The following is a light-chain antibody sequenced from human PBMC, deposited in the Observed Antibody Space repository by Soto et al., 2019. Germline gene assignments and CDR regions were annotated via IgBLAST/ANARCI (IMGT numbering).Light chain of an antibody. CDR3: QHCGSSST. Sequence: EIVLTQSPGTLSLSPGERATLSCRASQTFSKSFLSWFQQIPGQAPRLLIYGASMRATGIPDRFSGSGSGTDFTLTISRMEPEDFAVYDCQHCGSSSTFGQGTRLEIK. CDR2: GAS. CDR1: QTFSKSF. J-gene: IGKJ5*01. V-gene: IGKV3-20*01.